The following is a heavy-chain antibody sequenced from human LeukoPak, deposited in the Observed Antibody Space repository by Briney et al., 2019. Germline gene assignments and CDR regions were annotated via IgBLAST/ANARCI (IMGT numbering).Heavy chain of an antibody. CDR1: GVTFSSYA. J-gene: IGHJ4*02. V-gene: IGHV3-30-3*01. CDR3: ARDSDDSSGYYLYFDY. CDR2: ISYDGINE. Sequence: GTSLRLSCAASGVTFSSYAMHWVRQAPGKELEWVAVISYDGINEYYADSVKGRFTISRDNAKNSLYLQMNSLRDEDTAVYYCARDSDDSSGYYLYFDYWGQGTLVTVSS. D-gene: IGHD3-22*01.